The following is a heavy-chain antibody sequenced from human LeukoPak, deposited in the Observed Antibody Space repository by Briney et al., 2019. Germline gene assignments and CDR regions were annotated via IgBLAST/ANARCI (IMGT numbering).Heavy chain of an antibody. Sequence: SETLSLTCTVSGGSISSYYWSWIRQPPGKGLEWIGYIYYSGSTNYNPSLKSRVTISVDTSKNQFSLKLSSVTAADTAVYYCARHRGSANYGDYWVDCWGQGTLVTVSS. CDR3: ARHRGSANYGDYWVDC. V-gene: IGHV4-59*01. J-gene: IGHJ4*02. D-gene: IGHD4-17*01. CDR1: GGSISSYY. CDR2: IYYSGST.